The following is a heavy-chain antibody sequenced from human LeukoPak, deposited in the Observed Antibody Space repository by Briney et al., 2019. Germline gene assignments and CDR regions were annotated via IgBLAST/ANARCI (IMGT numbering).Heavy chain of an antibody. V-gene: IGHV3-66*01. CDR3: ASDLSTWFD. Sequence: GGSLRLSCVASGFIVSNNYMSWVRQAPGMGLEWVSTIYRGGSSFYADSVKGRFTISRDNSKDTLYLQMDSLRAEDTAVYYCASDLSTWFDWGQGTQVTVAS. J-gene: IGHJ4*02. CDR1: GFIVSNNY. D-gene: IGHD6-13*01. CDR2: IYRGGSS.